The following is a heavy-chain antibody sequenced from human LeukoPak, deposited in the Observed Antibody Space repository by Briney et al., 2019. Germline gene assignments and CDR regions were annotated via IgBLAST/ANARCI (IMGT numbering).Heavy chain of an antibody. V-gene: IGHV4-39*07. CDR2: IYYSGST. Sequence: SETLSLTCTVSGGSISSSSHYGGWIRQPPGKGLEWIGTIYYSGSTYYNPSLKSRVTISVDTSKNQFSLKLSSVTAADTAVYYCARAIGDYIDPWGQGTLVTVSS. CDR3: ARAIGDYIDP. D-gene: IGHD4-17*01. J-gene: IGHJ5*02. CDR1: GGSISSSSHY.